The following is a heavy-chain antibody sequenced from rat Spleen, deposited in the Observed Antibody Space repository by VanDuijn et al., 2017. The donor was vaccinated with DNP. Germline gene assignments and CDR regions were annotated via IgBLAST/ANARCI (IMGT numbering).Heavy chain of an antibody. J-gene: IGHJ4*01. CDR2: ISYDGLRP. Sequence: EVQLVESGGRLVQPGNSLKLSCAASGFTFSDYAMAWVRQSPKKGLEWVATISYDGLRPYYRDSVKGRFTISRDDAKSALFLQMDSLRSEDTATYYCARDNYVTSGAMDAWGQGTSVTVSS. CDR1: GFTFSDYA. D-gene: IGHD1-11*01. V-gene: IGHV5-7*01. CDR3: ARDNYVTSGAMDA.